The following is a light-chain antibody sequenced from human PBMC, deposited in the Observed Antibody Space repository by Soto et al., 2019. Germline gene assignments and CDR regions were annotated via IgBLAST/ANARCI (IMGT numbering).Light chain of an antibody. J-gene: IGLJ1*01. V-gene: IGLV6-57*02. CDR1: SGSIARNY. Sequence: NFVLGEPHPVSDSPVQTLTISCTGSSGSIARNYVQWHQQRPGSAPTTLIYDDYQGPSGVPDRFSGSIDSSSNSASLTISGLKTEAEADYYCQYYDSSNNVFVTGTKVTVL. CDR2: DDY. CDR3: QYYDSSNNV.